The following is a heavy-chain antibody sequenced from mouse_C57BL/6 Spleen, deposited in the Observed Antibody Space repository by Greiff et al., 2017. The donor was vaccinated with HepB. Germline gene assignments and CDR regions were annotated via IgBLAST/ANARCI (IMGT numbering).Heavy chain of an antibody. D-gene: IGHD2-3*01. Sequence: QVQLQQSGAELVRPGASVTLSCKASGYTFTDYEMHWVKQTPVHGLEWIGAIDPETGGTAYNQKFKGKAILTADKSSSTAYMELRSLTSEDSAVYYCTRDYDGYSWFADWGQGTLVTVSA. CDR3: TRDYDGYSWFAD. CDR2: IDPETGGT. V-gene: IGHV1-15*01. CDR1: GYTFTDYE. J-gene: IGHJ3*01.